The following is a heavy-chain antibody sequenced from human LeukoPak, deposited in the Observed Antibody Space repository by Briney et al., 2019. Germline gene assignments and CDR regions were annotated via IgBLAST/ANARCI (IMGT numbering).Heavy chain of an antibody. CDR2: ISGSGGST. D-gene: IGHD3-22*01. V-gene: IGHV3-23*01. J-gene: IGHJ4*02. CDR3: AKVGGYYPFDY. Sequence: GGSLRLSCAASRFTFSSYAMSWVRQAPGKGLDWVSAISGSGGSTYYADSVKGRFTISRDNSKNTLYLQMNSLRAEDTAVYYCAKVGGYYPFDYWGQGTLVTVSS. CDR1: RFTFSSYA.